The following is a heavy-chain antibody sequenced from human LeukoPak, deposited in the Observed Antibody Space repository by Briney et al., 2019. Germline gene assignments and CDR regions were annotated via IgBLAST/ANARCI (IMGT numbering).Heavy chain of an antibody. CDR1: GFTFSSYL. Sequence: PGGSLRLSCAASGFTFSSYLMCWVRQAPGKGLEWVAVISYDGSNKYYADSVKGRFTISRDNSKNTLYLQMNSQRAEDPAVYYCAKERDTMVRGAFFDYWGQGTLVTVSS. CDR2: ISYDGSNK. D-gene: IGHD3-10*01. CDR3: AKERDTMVRGAFFDY. J-gene: IGHJ4*02. V-gene: IGHV3-30-3*01.